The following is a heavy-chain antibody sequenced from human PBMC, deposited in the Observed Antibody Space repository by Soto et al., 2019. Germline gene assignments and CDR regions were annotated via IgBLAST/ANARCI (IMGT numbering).Heavy chain of an antibody. V-gene: IGHV4-39*01. CDR3: ARLEGLATISYYFDF. Sequence: QLQLQESGPGLVKPSEALSLTCSVSGGSISSSSYYWGWIRQPPGKGLEWIGSIYYSGSTYYNPSLKSRFTISIDKSKNHFSLKLSSLTAADTAVYYCARLEGLATISYYFDFWGQGTLVTVSS. CDR1: GGSISSSSYY. D-gene: IGHD3-9*01. CDR2: IYYSGST. J-gene: IGHJ4*02.